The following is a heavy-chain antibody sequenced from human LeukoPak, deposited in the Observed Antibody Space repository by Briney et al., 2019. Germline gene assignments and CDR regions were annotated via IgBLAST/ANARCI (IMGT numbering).Heavy chain of an antibody. CDR2: IYYNGST. CDR1: SGSISSSYY. V-gene: IGHV4-39*01. CDR3: ARGTRWGAFDI. J-gene: IGHJ3*02. Sequence: SETLSLTCTVSSGSISSSYYWGWIRQPPGKGLEWIGSIYYNGSTYYNPSLKSRVTMSVDTSKNQFSLKLSSVTAADTAVYYCARGTRWGAFDIWGQGTMVTVSS. D-gene: IGHD3-16*01.